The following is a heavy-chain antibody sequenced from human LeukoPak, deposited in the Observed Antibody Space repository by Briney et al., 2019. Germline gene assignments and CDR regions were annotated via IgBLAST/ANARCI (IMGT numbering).Heavy chain of an antibody. J-gene: IGHJ6*02. CDR2: MRQDGGGK. CDR1: GFTFSNYW. CDR3: ARARDGYNSRYYGMDV. V-gene: IGHV3-7*01. Sequence: QPGGSLRLSCAASGFTFSNYWMSWVRQAPGEGLEWVANMRQDGGGKSYVDSVKGRFTISRDNAKNSLYLQMNSLRAEDTAVYYCARARDGYNSRYYGMDVWGQGTTVTVSS. D-gene: IGHD5-24*01.